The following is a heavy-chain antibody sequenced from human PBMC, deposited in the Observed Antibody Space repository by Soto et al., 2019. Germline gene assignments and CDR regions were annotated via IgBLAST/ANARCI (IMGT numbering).Heavy chain of an antibody. CDR3: ARAQYYDFWSGYYRLPNWFDP. CDR2: INHSGST. D-gene: IGHD3-3*01. V-gene: IGHV4-34*01. J-gene: IGHJ5*02. Sequence: PSETLSLTCAVYGGSFSGHYWSWIRQPPGKGLEWIGEINHSGSTNYNPSLKSRVTISVDTSKNQFSLKLSSVTAADTAVYYCARAQYYDFWSGYYRLPNWFDPWGQGTLVTVSS. CDR1: GGSFSGHY.